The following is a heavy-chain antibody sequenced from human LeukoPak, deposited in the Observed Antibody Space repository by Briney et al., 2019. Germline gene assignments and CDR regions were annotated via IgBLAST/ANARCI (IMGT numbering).Heavy chain of an antibody. J-gene: IGHJ4*02. CDR1: GYTFTSYY. CDR3: ARGVQLRYYFDY. D-gene: IGHD5-18*01. CDR2: INPSGGST. Sequence: ASVKVSCKASGYTFTSYYMHWVRQAPGQGLEWMGIINPSGGSTSYAQKFQGRVTMTRDTSTSTAYMELSSLRSEDAAVYYCARGVQLRYYFDYWGQGTLVTVSS. V-gene: IGHV1-46*01.